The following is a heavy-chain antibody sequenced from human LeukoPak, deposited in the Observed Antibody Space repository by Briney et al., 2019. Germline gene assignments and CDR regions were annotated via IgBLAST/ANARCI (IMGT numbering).Heavy chain of an antibody. Sequence: GGSLRLSCAASGFTFSSYSMNWVRQAPGKGLEWVSYIGSSSSTIYYGDSVKGRFTISRDNAKNSLYLQMNSLRVEDTAVYYCAKAEGELDDAFDIWGQGTMVTVSS. CDR1: GFTFSSYS. V-gene: IGHV3-48*01. J-gene: IGHJ3*02. CDR2: IGSSSSTI. D-gene: IGHD1-26*01. CDR3: AKAEGELDDAFDI.